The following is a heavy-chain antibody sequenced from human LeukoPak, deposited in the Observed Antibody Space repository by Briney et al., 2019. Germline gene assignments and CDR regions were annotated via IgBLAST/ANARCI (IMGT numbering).Heavy chain of an antibody. V-gene: IGHV3-30*03. CDR2: ISYDGSNK. D-gene: IGHD6-13*01. J-gene: IGHJ4*02. Sequence: PGGTLRLSCAASGFTFSSYGMSWVRQAPGKGLEWVAVISYDGSNKYYADSVKGRFTTSRDNSKNTLYLQMNSLRAEDTAVYYCAREWGSSWLNDYWGQGTLVTVSS. CDR1: GFTFSSYG. CDR3: AREWGSSWLNDY.